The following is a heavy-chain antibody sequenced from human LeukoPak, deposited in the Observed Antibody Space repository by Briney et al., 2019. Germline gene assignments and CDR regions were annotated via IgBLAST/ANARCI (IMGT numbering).Heavy chain of an antibody. V-gene: IGHV1-69*05. CDR2: IIPIFGTA. J-gene: IGHJ4*02. CDR3: ARSRDGYNSLDY. CDR1: GGTFSSYA. D-gene: IGHD5-24*01. Sequence: SVKVSCKACGGTFSSYAISWVRQAPGQGLEWMGGIIPIFGTANYAQKFQGRVTITTDESTSTAYMELSSLRSEDTAVYYCARSRDGYNSLDYWGQGTLVTVSS.